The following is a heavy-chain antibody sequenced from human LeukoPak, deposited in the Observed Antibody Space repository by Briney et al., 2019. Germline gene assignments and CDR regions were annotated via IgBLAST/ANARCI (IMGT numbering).Heavy chain of an antibody. Sequence: GGSLRFSCAASGFTFSSYSMTWVRQAPGKGLEWVSSISSSSSYIYYADSVKGRFTISRDNAKNSLYLQMNSLRAEDTAVYYCARAGTMVRGVNFDYWGQGTLVTVSS. V-gene: IGHV3-21*01. CDR1: GFTFSSYS. J-gene: IGHJ4*02. CDR3: ARAGTMVRGVNFDY. D-gene: IGHD3-10*01. CDR2: ISSSSSYI.